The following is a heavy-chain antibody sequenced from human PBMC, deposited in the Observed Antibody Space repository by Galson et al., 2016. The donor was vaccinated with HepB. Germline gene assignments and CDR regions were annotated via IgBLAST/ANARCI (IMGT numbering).Heavy chain of an antibody. CDR1: GFXFNXXX. CDR2: MSGSGGST. Sequence: SLRLXCAASGFXFNXXXMNXVRQAXGKGLEXVSGMSGSGGSTYFADSVKGRFTISRDNSKNTLYLQMTSLRAEDTAVYYCAKHLGIRLSRYFFDSWGQGTXVTVSS. D-gene: IGHD3-16*01. V-gene: IGHV3-23*01. CDR3: AKHLGIRLSRYFFDS. J-gene: IGHJ4*02.